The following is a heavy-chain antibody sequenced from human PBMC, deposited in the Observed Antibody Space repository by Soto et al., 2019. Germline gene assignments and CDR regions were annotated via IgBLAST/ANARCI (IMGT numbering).Heavy chain of an antibody. D-gene: IGHD3-3*01. CDR2: ISSSSSYI. CDR3: ARALNLIFGVAQSVSGYDYGY. Sequence: GGSLRLSCAASGFTFSSYSMNWVRQAPGKGLEWVSSISSSSSYIYYADSVKGRFTISRDNAKNSLYLQMNSLRAEDTAVYYCARALNLIFGVAQSVSGYDYGYWGQGTLVTVSS. CDR1: GFTFSSYS. V-gene: IGHV3-21*01. J-gene: IGHJ4*02.